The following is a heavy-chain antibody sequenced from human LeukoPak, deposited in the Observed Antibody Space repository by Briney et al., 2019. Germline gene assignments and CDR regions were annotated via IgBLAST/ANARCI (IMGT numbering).Heavy chain of an antibody. CDR3: ARGDDYYYDSSGYPHDAFDI. V-gene: IGHV3-33*01. Sequence: PGGSLRLSCAASGFTFSSYGMHWVRQAPGKGLEWVAVIWYDGSNKYYADYVKGRFTISRDNSKNTLYLQMNSLRAEDTAVYYCARGDDYYYDSSGYPHDAFDIWGQGTMVTVSS. D-gene: IGHD3-22*01. J-gene: IGHJ3*02. CDR1: GFTFSSYG. CDR2: IWYDGSNK.